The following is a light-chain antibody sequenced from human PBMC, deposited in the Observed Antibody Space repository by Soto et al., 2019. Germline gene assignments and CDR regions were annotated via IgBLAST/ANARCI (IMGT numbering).Light chain of an antibody. CDR1: EGISTY. Sequence: DIQMTQSPSSLSASVGDRVTVTCRASEGISTYLAWYQQKPGKPPKLLIYAASILQSGVPSRFSGSRSGTDFTLTISSLQPEDVGTYYCQNYNNAPFTFGPGTKVDFK. J-gene: IGKJ3*01. CDR2: AAS. V-gene: IGKV1-27*01. CDR3: QNYNNAPFT.